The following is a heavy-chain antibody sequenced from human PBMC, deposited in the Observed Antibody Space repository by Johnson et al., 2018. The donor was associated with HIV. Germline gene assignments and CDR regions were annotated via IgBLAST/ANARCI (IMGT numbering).Heavy chain of an antibody. Sequence: VQLVESGGGLVKPGGSLRLSCAASGFTFSDDYMSWIRQAPGKGLEWVSYISRSGSTITYADSVKGRFTISRDNTKNSLYLQVNSLRAEDAAVYDCARGSRYTYDNDDVYLLQAFDIWGQGTMVTVS. V-gene: IGHV3-11*04. D-gene: IGHD3-16*01. J-gene: IGHJ3*02. CDR1: GFTFSDDY. CDR3: ARGSRYTYDNDDVYLLQAFDI. CDR2: ISRSGSTI.